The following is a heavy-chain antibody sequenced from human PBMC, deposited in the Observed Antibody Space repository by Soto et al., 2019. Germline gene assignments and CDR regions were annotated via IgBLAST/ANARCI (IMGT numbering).Heavy chain of an antibody. CDR2: IYHSGNT. Sequence: SETLSLTCAVSGGSISSSNWWSWVRQPPGKGLEWIGEIYHSGNTNYNPSLKSRVTISVDKSKNQFSLKLSSVTAADTAVYYCARHVNPWAQGAFDIWGQGTTVTVSS. CDR1: GGSISSSNW. CDR3: ARHVNPWAQGAFDI. J-gene: IGHJ3*02. D-gene: IGHD3-10*02. V-gene: IGHV4-4*02.